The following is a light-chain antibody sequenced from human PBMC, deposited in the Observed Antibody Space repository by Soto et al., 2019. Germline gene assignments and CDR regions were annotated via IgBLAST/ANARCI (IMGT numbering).Light chain of an antibody. CDR2: GAS. V-gene: IGKV3-20*01. CDR1: QSVSSTY. CDR3: QQYGGSPPYT. Sequence: EIVLTQSPGTLSLSPGERATLSCRASQSVSSTYLAWYQHKPGQAPRLLIYGASRRATGIPDRFSGSGSGTHFTLTISRLEPEDFALYYWQQYGGSPPYTFGQGTKLEIK. J-gene: IGKJ2*01.